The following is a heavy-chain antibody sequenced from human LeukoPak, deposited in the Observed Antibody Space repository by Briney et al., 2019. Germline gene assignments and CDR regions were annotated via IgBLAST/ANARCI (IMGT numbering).Heavy chain of an antibody. CDR2: INAGNGNT. V-gene: IGHV1-3*01. CDR3: ARTGVRELLFDY. CDR1: GYTFTSYA. J-gene: IGHJ4*02. Sequence: ASVKVSCKASGYTFTSYAMHWVRQAPGQRLEWMGWINAGNGNTKYSQKFQGRVAITRDTSASTAYMELSSLRSEDTAVYYCARTGVRELLFDYWGQGTLVTVSS. D-gene: IGHD1-26*01.